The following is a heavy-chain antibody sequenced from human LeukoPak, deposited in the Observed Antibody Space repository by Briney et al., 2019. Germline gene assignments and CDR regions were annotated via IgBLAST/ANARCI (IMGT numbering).Heavy chain of an antibody. CDR3: ASDYGDYHDAFDI. V-gene: IGHV3-7*03. CDR1: GFTFSSYW. D-gene: IGHD4-17*01. CDR2: IKQDGSEK. Sequence: PGGSLRLSCAASGFTFSSYWMSWVRQAPGKGLGWVANIKQDGSEKYYVDSVKGRFTISRDNAKNSLYLQMNSLRAEDTAVYCCASDYGDYHDAFDIGGQGTMATVSS. J-gene: IGHJ3*02.